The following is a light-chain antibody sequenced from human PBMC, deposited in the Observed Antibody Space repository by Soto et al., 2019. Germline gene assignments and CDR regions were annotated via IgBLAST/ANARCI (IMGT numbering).Light chain of an antibody. CDR1: SSDVGGYNY. J-gene: IGLJ1*01. CDR3: TSSTSGSLYV. V-gene: IGLV2-14*01. CDR2: NVS. Sequence: SVLTQPASVCGSPGQSITISCNGTSSDVGGYNYVSWYQQYPGKVPKLLIYNVSNRPSGVSNRFSGSKSGNTASLTISGLQAEDEADYFCTSSTSGSLYVFGTGTKVTV.